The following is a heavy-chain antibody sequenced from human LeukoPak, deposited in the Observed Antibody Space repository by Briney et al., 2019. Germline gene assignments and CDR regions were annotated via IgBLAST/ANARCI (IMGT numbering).Heavy chain of an antibody. CDR2: IYSSGST. V-gene: IGHV4-59*01. CDR1: GGSISSYY. D-gene: IGHD5-18*01. CDR3: ASQRGYSYGFYFDY. Sequence: SETLSLTCTVSGGSISSYYWNWIRQPPGKGLEWIGFIYSSGSTNYNPSLKSRVTISVDTSKNQFSLKVRSVTDADTAVYHCASQRGYSYGFYFDYWGQGTLVTVSS. J-gene: IGHJ4*02.